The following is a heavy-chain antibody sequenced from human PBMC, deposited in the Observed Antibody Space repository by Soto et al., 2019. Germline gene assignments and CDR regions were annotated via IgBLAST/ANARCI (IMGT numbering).Heavy chain of an antibody. Sequence: QVQLVQSGAEVKKPGASVRVSCKASGYSFSSHYMHWVKQAPGQGLEWLGIINPTGGSTTYAQKFQGRVTVTAETDTKTVYMELRSLRSADTARDYCARSWTDDGGNLDLWGQGTLVSVAA. V-gene: IGHV1-46*01. J-gene: IGHJ5*02. CDR1: GYSFSSHY. CDR2: INPTGGST. CDR3: ARSWTDDGGNLDL. D-gene: IGHD3-3*01.